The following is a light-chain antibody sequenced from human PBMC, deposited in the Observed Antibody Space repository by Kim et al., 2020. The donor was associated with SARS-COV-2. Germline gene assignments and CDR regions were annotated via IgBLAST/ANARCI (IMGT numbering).Light chain of an antibody. CDR2: EAS. V-gene: IGKV1-39*01. Sequence: DIQMTQSPSSLSASVGDRVTITCRASQSISSYLNWYQQKPGKAPKLLIYEASSLQSGVPSRFSGSGSGTDFTLTISSLQPEDFATYYCQQSYSTQFTFGPGTKVDI. CDR1: QSISSY. CDR3: QQSYSTQFT. J-gene: IGKJ3*01.